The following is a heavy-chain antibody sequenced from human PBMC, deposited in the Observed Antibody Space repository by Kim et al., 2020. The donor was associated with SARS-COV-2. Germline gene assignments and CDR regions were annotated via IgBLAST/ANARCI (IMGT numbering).Heavy chain of an antibody. Sequence: RFTISRDNSKNPLYLQMNSLRAEDTAVYYCAKTTINYDYIWGSYRLGAFDIWGQGTMVTVSS. V-gene: IGHV3-33*06. J-gene: IGHJ3*02. D-gene: IGHD3-16*02. CDR3: AKTTINYDYIWGSYRLGAFDI.